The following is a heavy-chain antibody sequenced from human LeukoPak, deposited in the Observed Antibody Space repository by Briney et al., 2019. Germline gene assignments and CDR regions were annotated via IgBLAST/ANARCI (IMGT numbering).Heavy chain of an antibody. CDR2: MNPNSGNT. V-gene: IGHV1-8*01. D-gene: IGHD6-13*01. CDR1: GYTFTSYD. CDR3: ARTVLYSSSWYRGAYDY. Sequence: GASVKVSCKASGYTFTSYDINWVRQATGQGLEWMGWMNPNSGNTGYAQKFQGRVTMTRNTSISTAYMELSSLRSEDTAVYYCARTVLYSSSWYRGAYDYWGQGTLVTVSS. J-gene: IGHJ4*02.